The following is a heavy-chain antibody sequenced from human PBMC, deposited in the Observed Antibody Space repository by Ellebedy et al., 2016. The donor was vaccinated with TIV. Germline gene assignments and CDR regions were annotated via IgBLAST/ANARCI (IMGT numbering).Heavy chain of an antibody. CDR3: ASPGWIGDRYDY. Sequence: GESLKISCAASGFTFSNYWMIWVRQAPGKGLEWVANINQDGSEKSYVDSVKGRFTISRDNSKNTLYLQMNTLRAEDTALYYCASPGWIGDRYDYWGQGILVTVSS. J-gene: IGHJ4*02. D-gene: IGHD5-12*01. V-gene: IGHV3-7*03. CDR1: GFTFSNYW. CDR2: INQDGSEK.